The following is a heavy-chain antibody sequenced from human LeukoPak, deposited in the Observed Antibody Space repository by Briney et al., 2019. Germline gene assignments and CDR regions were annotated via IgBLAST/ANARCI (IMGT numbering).Heavy chain of an antibody. V-gene: IGHV3-23*01. Sequence: PGGSLRLSCAASGLTFSNYAMNWVRQAPGKGLEWVSLISGSGDTTYYADSVKGRFTISRDNSKSTLYLQMNSLRAEDTAVYYCAKAPREGYNLQPFDYWGQGTLVTVPS. J-gene: IGHJ4*02. D-gene: IGHD5-24*01. CDR1: GLTFSNYA. CDR2: ISGSGDTT. CDR3: AKAPREGYNLQPFDY.